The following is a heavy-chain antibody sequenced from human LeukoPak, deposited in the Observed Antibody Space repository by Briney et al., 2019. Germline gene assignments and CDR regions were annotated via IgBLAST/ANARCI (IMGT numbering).Heavy chain of an antibody. V-gene: IGHV3-21*01. J-gene: IGHJ6*03. CDR1: GFTFSSYS. Sequence: PGGSLRLSCAASGFTFSSYSMNWVRQAPGKGLEWVSSISSSSSYIYYADSVKGRFTISRDNAKNSLYLQMNSLRAEDTAVYYCASSLTTRGDYYYYYMDVWGKGTTVTVSS. CDR3: ASSLTTRGDYYYYYMDV. D-gene: IGHD4-11*01. CDR2: ISSSSSYI.